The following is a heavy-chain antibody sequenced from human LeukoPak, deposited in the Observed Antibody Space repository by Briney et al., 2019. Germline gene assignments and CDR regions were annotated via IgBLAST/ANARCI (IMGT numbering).Heavy chain of an antibody. Sequence: PSETLSLTCTVSGGSISSYYWSWIRQPPGKGLEWIGYIYYSGSTSYNPSLKSRVTISVDTSKNQFSLKLSSVTAADTAVYYCARATGIYCSSTSCSSVGAFDIWGQGTMVTVSS. J-gene: IGHJ3*02. CDR2: IYYSGST. CDR3: ARATGIYCSSTSCSSVGAFDI. V-gene: IGHV4-59*01. CDR1: GGSISSYY. D-gene: IGHD2-2*01.